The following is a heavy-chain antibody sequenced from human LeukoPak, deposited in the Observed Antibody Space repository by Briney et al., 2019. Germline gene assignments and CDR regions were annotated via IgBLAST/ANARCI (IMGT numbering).Heavy chain of an antibody. CDR1: GFTFSSYA. J-gene: IGHJ4*02. Sequence: GGSLRLSCAASGFTFSSYAMHWVRQAPGKGLEWVAVISYDGSNKYYADSVKGRFTISRDNSKNTLYLQMNSLRAEDTAVYYCASFIAARSDYWGQGTLVTVSS. D-gene: IGHD6-6*01. CDR2: ISYDGSNK. CDR3: ASFIAARSDY. V-gene: IGHV3-30-3*01.